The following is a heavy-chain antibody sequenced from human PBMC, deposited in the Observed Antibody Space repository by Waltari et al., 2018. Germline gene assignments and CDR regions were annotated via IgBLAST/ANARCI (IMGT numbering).Heavy chain of an antibody. J-gene: IGHJ6*03. CDR2: IIPILGIA. CDR1: GGTFSSYA. Sequence: QVQLVQSGAEVKKPGSSVKVSCKASGGTFSSYAISWVRQAPGQGLEWMGGIIPILGIANYAQKCQGRVTITADESTSTAYMELSSLRSEDTAVYYCAKTPIAVAGTGYYYYYMDVWGKGTTVTVSS. D-gene: IGHD6-19*01. CDR3: AKTPIAVAGTGYYYYYMDV. V-gene: IGHV1-69*04.